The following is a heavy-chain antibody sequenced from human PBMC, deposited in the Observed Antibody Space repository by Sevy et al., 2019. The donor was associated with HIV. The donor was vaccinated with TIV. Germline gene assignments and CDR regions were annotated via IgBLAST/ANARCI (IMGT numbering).Heavy chain of an antibody. CDR3: ARQRGYSGYDTLYFDF. CDR1: GFTFSSYS. J-gene: IGHJ4*02. Sequence: GGSLRLSCAASGFTFSSYSMNWVRQAPGKGLEWVSSISSSSSYIYYADSVKGRFTISRDNAKNSLYLQMNSLRAEDTAVYYCARQRGYSGYDTLYFDFWGQGTLVTVSS. D-gene: IGHD5-12*01. V-gene: IGHV3-21*04. CDR2: ISSSSSYI.